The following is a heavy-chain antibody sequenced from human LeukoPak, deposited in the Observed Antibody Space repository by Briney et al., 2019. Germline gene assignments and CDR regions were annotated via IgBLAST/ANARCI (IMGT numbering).Heavy chain of an antibody. V-gene: IGHV3-23*01. CDR1: GFTFCSYG. Sequence: GGSLRLSCAASGFTFCSYGMSWVRQAAGKGLEWVSEISGSGGSTHYADSVKGRFTISRDNAKNSLYLQMNSLRAEDTAVYYCARDFRCSGGSCYLNWFDPWGQGTLVTVSS. CDR3: ARDFRCSGGSCYLNWFDP. CDR2: ISGSGGST. D-gene: IGHD2-15*01. J-gene: IGHJ5*02.